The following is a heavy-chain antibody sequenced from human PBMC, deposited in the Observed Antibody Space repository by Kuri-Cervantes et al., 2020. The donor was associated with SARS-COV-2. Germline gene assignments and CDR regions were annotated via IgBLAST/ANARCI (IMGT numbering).Heavy chain of an antibody. CDR1: GYTFTSNF. J-gene: IGHJ4*02. Sequence: ASVKVSCKASGYTFTSNFMHWVRQATGQGLEWMGVIDPIYGSTTSAQKFQGRVTMTRDRSTSTAYMELRSLRSDDTAVYYCARSTYYGSGSYPNRYYFDYWGQGTLVTVSS. CDR3: ARSTYYGSGSYPNRYYFDY. CDR2: IDPIYGST. D-gene: IGHD3-10*01. V-gene: IGHV1-46*01.